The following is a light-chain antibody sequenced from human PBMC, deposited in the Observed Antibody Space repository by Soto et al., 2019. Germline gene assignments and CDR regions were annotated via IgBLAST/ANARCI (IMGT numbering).Light chain of an antibody. J-gene: IGKJ1*01. Sequence: EIGVSQSPATLSVSQGERATLSCRASQSVSSNLAWYQQKPGQAPRLLIYGASTRATGIPARFSGSGSGTEFTLTISSLQPDDFATYYCQQYNNWPWTFGQGTNVDIK. CDR1: QSVSSN. V-gene: IGKV3-15*01. CDR2: GAS. CDR3: QQYNNWPWT.